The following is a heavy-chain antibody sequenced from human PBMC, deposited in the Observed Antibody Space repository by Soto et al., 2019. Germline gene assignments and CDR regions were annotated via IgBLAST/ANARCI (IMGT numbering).Heavy chain of an antibody. V-gene: IGHV4-61*01. CDR1: GGSVSSGSYY. J-gene: IGHJ4*02. Sequence: LSLTCTVSGGSVSSGSYYWSWIRQPPGKGLEWIGYIYYSGSTNYNPSLKSRVTISVDTSKNQFSLKLSSVTAADTAVYYCARAGGSSDLDYWGQGTLVTVSS. CDR2: IYYSGST. D-gene: IGHD1-26*01. CDR3: ARAGGSSDLDY.